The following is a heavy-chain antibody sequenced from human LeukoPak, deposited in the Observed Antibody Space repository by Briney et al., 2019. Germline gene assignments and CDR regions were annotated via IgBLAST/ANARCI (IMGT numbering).Heavy chain of an antibody. CDR2: INPIFPAP. Sequence: SVKVSCKASGITLRSHAISWVRQAPGQGLEWVGDINPIFPAPNYAQKFQGRVTMTRDTSTSTVYMELSRLRSEDTAVYYCARGRIAVAGMVYWGQGTLVTVSS. D-gene: IGHD6-19*01. V-gene: IGHV1-69*05. CDR1: GITLRSHA. J-gene: IGHJ4*02. CDR3: ARGRIAVAGMVY.